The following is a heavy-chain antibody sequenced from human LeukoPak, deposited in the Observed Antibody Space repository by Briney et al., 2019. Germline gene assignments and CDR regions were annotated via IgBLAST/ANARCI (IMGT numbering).Heavy chain of an antibody. CDR2: ISSSGSTI. J-gene: IGHJ4*02. D-gene: IGHD5-18*01. CDR3: ARAISYGYGNPPDY. Sequence: PGGSLRLSCAASGFTFSDYYMSWIRQAPGKGLEWVSYISSSGSTIYYADSVKGRFTISRDNSKNTLSLQMNSLRAEDTAVYYCARAISYGYGNPPDYWGQGTLVTVSS. V-gene: IGHV3-11*04. CDR1: GFTFSDYY.